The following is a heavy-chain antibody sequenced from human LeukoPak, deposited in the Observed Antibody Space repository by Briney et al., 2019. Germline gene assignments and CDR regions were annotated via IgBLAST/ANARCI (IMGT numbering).Heavy chain of an antibody. Sequence: ASVKVSCKASGYTFTGFYIHWIRQAPGQGLEWMGWVSPNSGGTNYAQKFQGRVTLTRDTSISTAYMELSSLRSDDTAVYFCARGYDSSAYKLPIDSWGQGTLVSVSS. D-gene: IGHD3-22*01. CDR1: GYTFTGFY. V-gene: IGHV1-2*02. J-gene: IGHJ4*02. CDR3: ARGYDSSAYKLPIDS. CDR2: VSPNSGGT.